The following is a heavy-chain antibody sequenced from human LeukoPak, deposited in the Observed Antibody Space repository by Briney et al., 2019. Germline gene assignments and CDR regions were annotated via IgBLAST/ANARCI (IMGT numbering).Heavy chain of an antibody. V-gene: IGHV7-4-1*02. CDR3: ARDGSDYGDYVNSFDP. CDR2: INTNTGNP. Sequence: ASVKVSCKASGYTFTSYAMNWVRQAPGQGLEWMGWINTNTGNPTYAQGFTGRFVFSLDTSVSTAYLQISSLKAEDTAVYYCARDGSDYGDYVNSFDPWGQGTLVTVSS. D-gene: IGHD4-17*01. CDR1: GYTFTSYA. J-gene: IGHJ5*02.